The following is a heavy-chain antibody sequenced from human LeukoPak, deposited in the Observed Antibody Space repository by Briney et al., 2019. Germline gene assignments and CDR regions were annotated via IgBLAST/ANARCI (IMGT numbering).Heavy chain of an antibody. Sequence: GGSLRLSCAASGFTFSSYAMHWVLQALGKGLEWVAVISYDGSNEYYADSVKGRFTTSRDNSTNTLYLQMNSLRAEDTAVYYCARDVGRSGYYYCFSYWGQGNLGTVSS. J-gene: IGHJ4*02. V-gene: IGHV3-30*01. CDR3: ARDVGRSGYYYCFSY. D-gene: IGHD3-22*01. CDR1: GFTFSSYA. CDR2: ISYDGSNE.